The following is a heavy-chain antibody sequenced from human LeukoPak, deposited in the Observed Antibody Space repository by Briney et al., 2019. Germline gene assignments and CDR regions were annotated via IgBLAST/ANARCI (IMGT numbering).Heavy chain of an antibody. CDR1: GGSISSYY. J-gene: IGHJ4*02. Sequence: SETLSLTCTVSGGSISSYYWSWIRQPPGKGLEWIGYIYYSGSTNYNPSLRSRVTISIDTSKNQFSLKLTSVTAADTAVYYCARDRSAAPADYWGQGTLVTVSS. CDR2: IYYSGST. V-gene: IGHV4-59*01. CDR3: ARDRSAAPADY. D-gene: IGHD6-13*01.